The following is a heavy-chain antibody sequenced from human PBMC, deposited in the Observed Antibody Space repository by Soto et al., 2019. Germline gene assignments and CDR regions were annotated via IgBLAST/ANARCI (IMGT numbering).Heavy chain of an antibody. J-gene: IGHJ4*02. CDR3: ATWQGSLNFHY. CDR2: IWDDGRRK. V-gene: IGHV3-33*01. CDR1: GFTFSLYG. Sequence: GGSLRLSCAASGFTFSLYGMHWVRQAPGKGREWVAAIWDDGRRKDYADSVKDRLFISRDNSKNTLYLQLDSLRPEDTAVYYCATWQGSLNFHYWGQGTLVTVSS.